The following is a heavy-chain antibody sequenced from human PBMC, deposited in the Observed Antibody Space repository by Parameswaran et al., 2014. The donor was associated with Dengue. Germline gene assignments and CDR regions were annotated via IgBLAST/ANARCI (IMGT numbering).Heavy chain of an antibody. CDR2: INPSGGST. D-gene: IGHD4-17*01. V-gene: IGHV1-46*01. CDR3: ARDLYYGDFRAFDI. Sequence: WVRQAPGQGLEWMGIINPSGGSTSYAQKFQGRVTMTRDTSTSTVYMELSSLRSEDTAVYYCARDLYYGDFRAFDIWGQGTMVTVSS. J-gene: IGHJ3*02.